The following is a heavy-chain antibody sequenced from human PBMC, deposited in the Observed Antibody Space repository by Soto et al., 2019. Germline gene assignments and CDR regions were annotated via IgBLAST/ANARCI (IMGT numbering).Heavy chain of an antibody. CDR1: GFSLSSTRMA. CDR3: AHIVVAGLGYYFDY. CDR2: IYWDDDK. Sequence: QITLKESGPTLVKPTQTLTLTCTFSGFSLSSTRMAVGWIRQPPGKALEWLALIYWDDDKRYSPFLKSRLTITTATSKIQVVLTMSTMDPVDTARYYCAHIVVAGLGYYFDYWGQGTLVTVSS. D-gene: IGHD6-19*01. J-gene: IGHJ4*02. V-gene: IGHV2-5*02.